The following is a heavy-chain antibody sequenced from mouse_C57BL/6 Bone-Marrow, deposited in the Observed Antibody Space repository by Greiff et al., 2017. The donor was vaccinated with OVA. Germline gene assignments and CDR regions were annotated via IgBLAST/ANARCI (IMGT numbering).Heavy chain of an antibody. CDR2: ISYDGSN. J-gene: IGHJ3*01. Sequence: DVKLQESGPGLVKPSQSLSLTCSVTGYSITSGYYWNWIRQFPGNKLEWMGYISYDGSNNYNPSLKNRISITRDTSKNQFFLKLNSVTTEDTATYYCARGVDDGYYLAWFAYWGQGTLVTVSA. CDR1: GYSITSGYY. V-gene: IGHV3-6*01. CDR3: ARGVDDGYYLAWFAY. D-gene: IGHD2-3*01.